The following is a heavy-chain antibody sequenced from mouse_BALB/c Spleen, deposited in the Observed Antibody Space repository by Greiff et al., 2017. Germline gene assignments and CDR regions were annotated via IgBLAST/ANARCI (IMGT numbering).Heavy chain of an antibody. V-gene: IGHV1-7*01. CDR2: INPSTGYT. D-gene: IGHD1-1*01. CDR3: ARIYYYGSSPH. CDR1: GYTFTSYW. J-gene: IGHJ2*01. Sequence: QVQLKESGAELAKPGASVKMSCKASGYTFTSYWMHWVKQRPGQGLEWIGYINPSTGYTEYNQKFKDKATLTADKSSSTAYMQLSSLTSEDSAVYYCARIYYYGSSPHWGQGTTLTVSS.